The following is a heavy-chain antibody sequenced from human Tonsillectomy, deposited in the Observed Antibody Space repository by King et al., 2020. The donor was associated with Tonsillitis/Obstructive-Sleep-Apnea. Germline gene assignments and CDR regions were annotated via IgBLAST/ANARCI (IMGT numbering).Heavy chain of an antibody. CDR2: INHSGST. V-gene: IGHV4-34*01. CDR1: GGSFSGYY. D-gene: IGHD6-6*01. Sequence: VQLQQWGAGLLKPSETLSLTCAVYGGSFSGYYWSWIRQPPGKGLEWIGEINHSGSTNYNPSLKSRVTISVDTSKNQFSLKLSSVTAADTAVYYCAREQLVNSYGMDVWGQGTTVTVSS. J-gene: IGHJ6*02. CDR3: AREQLVNSYGMDV.